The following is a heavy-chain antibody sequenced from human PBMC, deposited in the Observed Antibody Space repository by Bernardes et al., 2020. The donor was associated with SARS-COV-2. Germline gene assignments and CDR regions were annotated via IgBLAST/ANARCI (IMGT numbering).Heavy chain of an antibody. Sequence: ASVKVSCKASGYTFTGYYMHWVRQAPGQGLEWMGWINPNSGGTNYAQKFQGRVTMTRDTSISTAYMELSRLRSDDTAVYYCARGGMVQGVIDGMDVWGQGTTVTVSS. CDR1: GYTFTGYY. CDR3: ARGGMVQGVIDGMDV. D-gene: IGHD3-10*01. CDR2: INPNSGGT. J-gene: IGHJ6*02. V-gene: IGHV1-2*02.